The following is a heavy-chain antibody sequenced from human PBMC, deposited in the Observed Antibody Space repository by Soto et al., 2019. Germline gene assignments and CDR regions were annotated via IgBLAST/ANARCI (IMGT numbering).Heavy chain of an antibody. CDR3: ANVAVMVRGVPYYYYYGMDV. Sequence: GGSLRLSCAASGFTFSSYAMSWVRQAPGKVLEWVSAISGSGGSTYYADSVKGRFTISRDNSKNTLYLQMNSLRAEDTAVYYCANVAVMVRGVPYYYYYGMDVWGQGXTVTVSS. CDR2: ISGSGGST. V-gene: IGHV3-23*01. D-gene: IGHD3-10*01. CDR1: GFTFSSYA. J-gene: IGHJ6*02.